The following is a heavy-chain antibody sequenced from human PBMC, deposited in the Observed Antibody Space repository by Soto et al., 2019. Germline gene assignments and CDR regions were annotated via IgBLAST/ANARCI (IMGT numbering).Heavy chain of an antibody. CDR1: GGSISSGDYY. Sequence: QVQLQESGPGLVKPSQTLSLTCTLSGGSISSGDYYWSWIRHPPGKGLEWIGNIYYSGRTNYNPSLKSRLNISLDTSNNHFFLKLTSVTAADTAVYYCARMGLHLGELSRNGFAPWGQGTLVTVSS. CDR3: ARMGLHLGELSRNGFAP. D-gene: IGHD3-16*02. J-gene: IGHJ5*02. CDR2: IYYSGRT. V-gene: IGHV4-31*03.